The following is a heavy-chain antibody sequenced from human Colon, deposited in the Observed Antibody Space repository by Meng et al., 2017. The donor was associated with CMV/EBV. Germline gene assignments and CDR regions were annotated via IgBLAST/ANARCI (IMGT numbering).Heavy chain of an antibody. V-gene: IGHV3-21*01. CDR3: VRGNHRDY. CDR1: GFDFSTSD. J-gene: IGHJ4*02. CDR2: IGPTGRDT. Sequence: GESLKISCVASGFDFSTSDMNWVRQAAGKGLEWISSIGPTGRDTYYVASLKGRSTISRDNAKNSVFLEMHSLRAEVSAVYYCVRGNHRDYWGLGTQVTVSS.